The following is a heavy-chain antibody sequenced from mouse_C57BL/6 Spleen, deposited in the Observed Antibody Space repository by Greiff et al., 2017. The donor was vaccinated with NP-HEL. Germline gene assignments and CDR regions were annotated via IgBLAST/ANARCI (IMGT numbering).Heavy chain of an antibody. D-gene: IGHD2-4*01. CDR1: GFSFNTYA. V-gene: IGHV10-1*01. CDR2: IRSKSNNYAT. Sequence: EVKLVESGGGLVQPKGSLKLSCAASGFSFNTYAMNWVRQAPGKGLEWVARIRSKSNNYATYYADSVKDRFTISRDDSESMLYLQMNNLKTEDAAMYYCVRGYYDYDDYFDYWGQGTTLTVSS. CDR3: VRGYYDYDDYFDY. J-gene: IGHJ2*01.